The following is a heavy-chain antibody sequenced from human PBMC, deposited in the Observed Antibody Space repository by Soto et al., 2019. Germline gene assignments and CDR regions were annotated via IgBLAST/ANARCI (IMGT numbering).Heavy chain of an antibody. D-gene: IGHD6-13*01. V-gene: IGHV4-39*01. CDR3: ARLVKSSCWSQATVDY. Sequence: QLQLQESGPGLVKPSETLSLTCTVAGGSISSSSYYWGWIRQPPGKGLEWLGSIYYSGSTYYKPSLKSRVTISVDTSMNQFSLTLSSVTAADTAVYYCARLVKSSCWSQATVDYWGQGTLVTVSS. CDR1: GGSISSSSYY. J-gene: IGHJ4*02. CDR2: IYYSGST.